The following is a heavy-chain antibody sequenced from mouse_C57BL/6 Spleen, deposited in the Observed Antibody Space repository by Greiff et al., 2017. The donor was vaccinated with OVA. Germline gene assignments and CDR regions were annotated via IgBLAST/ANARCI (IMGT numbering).Heavy chain of an antibody. CDR2: IWTGGGT. CDR3: ARNKGNDYDYAWFAY. J-gene: IGHJ3*01. D-gene: IGHD2-4*01. Sequence: VQVVESGPGLVAPSQSLSITCTVSGFSLTSYAISWVRQPPGKGLEWLGVIWTGGGTNYNSALKSRLSIRKDNSKSQVFLKMNSLQPDDTARYYCARNKGNDYDYAWFAYWGQGTLVTVSA. CDR1: GFSLTSYA. V-gene: IGHV2-9-1*01.